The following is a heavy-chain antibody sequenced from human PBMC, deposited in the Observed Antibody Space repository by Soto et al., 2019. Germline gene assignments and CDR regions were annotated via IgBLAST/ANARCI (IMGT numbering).Heavy chain of an antibody. V-gene: IGHV1-46*01. CDR1: GYTFTSSY. D-gene: IGHD2-2*03. CDR3: ASGYCSTTSCYYYYGMDV. Sequence: ASVKVSCKASGYTFTSSYMHWVRQAPGQGLEWMGIINLSGGSTTYAQKFQGRVTMTRDTSTSPVYMELSSLRSEDTAVKYCASGYCSTTSCYYYYGMDVWGQGTRSPSP. J-gene: IGHJ6*02. CDR2: INLSGGST.